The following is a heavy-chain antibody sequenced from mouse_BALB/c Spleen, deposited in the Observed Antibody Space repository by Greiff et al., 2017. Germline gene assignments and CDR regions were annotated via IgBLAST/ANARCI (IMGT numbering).Heavy chain of an antibody. D-gene: IGHD2-2*01. CDR3: ARGEDGYDEGVGYYAMDY. V-gene: IGHV1-54*01. J-gene: IGHJ4*01. CDR2: INPGSGGT. CDR1: GYAFTNYL. Sequence: QVNVKQSGAELVRPGTSVKVSCKASGYAFTNYLIEWVKQRPGQGLEWIGVINPGSGGTNYNEKFKGKATLTADKSSSTAYMQLSSLTSDDSAVYFCARGEDGYDEGVGYYAMDYWGQGTSVTVAS.